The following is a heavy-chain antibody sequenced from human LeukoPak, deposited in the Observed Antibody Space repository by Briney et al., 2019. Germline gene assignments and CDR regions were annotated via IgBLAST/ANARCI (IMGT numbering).Heavy chain of an antibody. CDR2: INAANGNT. Sequence: VASVKVSCKASGYTFTSYAMHWVRQAPGQRLEWMGWINAANGNTKYSQKFQGRVTITRDTSATTAYMELSSLRSEDTAVYYCARDVLGESGSYLIFDYWGQGTLVAVSS. J-gene: IGHJ4*02. V-gene: IGHV1-3*01. D-gene: IGHD1-26*01. CDR3: ARDVLGESGSYLIFDY. CDR1: GYTFTSYA.